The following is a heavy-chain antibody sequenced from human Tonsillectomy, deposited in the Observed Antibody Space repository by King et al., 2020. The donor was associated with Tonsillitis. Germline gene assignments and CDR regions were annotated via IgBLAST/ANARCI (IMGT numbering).Heavy chain of an antibody. D-gene: IGHD3-10*01. V-gene: IGHV1-18*04. J-gene: IGHJ4*02. CDR3: ARSGSYSEFDF. CDR1: GYTFSNYG. Sequence: QLVQSGGEVKKPGASVKVSCKGSGYTFSNYGVSWVRQAPGQGLEWMGWISAYSGNTYHTQKFQGRLTLTTDTSTDKAYMEMRSLRLNDTAIYFCARSGSYSEFDFWGQGTLVPVS. CDR2: ISAYSGNT.